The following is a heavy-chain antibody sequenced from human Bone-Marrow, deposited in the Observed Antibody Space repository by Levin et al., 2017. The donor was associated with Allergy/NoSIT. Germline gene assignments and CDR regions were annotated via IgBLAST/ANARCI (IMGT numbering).Heavy chain of an antibody. CDR1: GFTFSTYA. J-gene: IGHJ4*02. CDR2: ISGGGSTT. D-gene: IGHD5-18*01. Sequence: GGSLRLSCAASGFTFSTYAMTWIRQAPGKGLEWVSTISGGGSTTYYAGSVKGRFAISRDNSQNTLYLQMNSLRAEATAVYYCAKGGYTYDVWGQGTLVTVSS. CDR3: AKGGYTYDV. V-gene: IGHV3-23*01.